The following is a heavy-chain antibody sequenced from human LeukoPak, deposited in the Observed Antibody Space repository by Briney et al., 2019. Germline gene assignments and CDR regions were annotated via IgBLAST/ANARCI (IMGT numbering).Heavy chain of an antibody. Sequence: ASVKVSCKASGGTFSSYAISWVRQAPGQGLEWMGGIIPIFGTANYAQKFQGRVTITTDESTSTAYMELSSLRSEGRAVYYCARDLYCSGGSCYSGIDYWGQGTLVTVSS. CDR1: GGTFSSYA. D-gene: IGHD2-15*01. V-gene: IGHV1-69*05. CDR3: ARDLYCSGGSCYSGIDY. CDR2: IIPIFGTA. J-gene: IGHJ4*02.